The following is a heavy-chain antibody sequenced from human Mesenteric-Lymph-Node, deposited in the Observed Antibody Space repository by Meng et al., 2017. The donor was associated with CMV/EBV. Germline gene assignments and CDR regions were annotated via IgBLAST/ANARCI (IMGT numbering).Heavy chain of an antibody. Sequence: SETLSPPCTVPGASVSSGSYYWSWIRQPPGRGLEWLGYFYYSGSTNYNPSLKSRVTISIDTTKNQLSLNMSSVTAADTAVYYCASACCSSSTCWNYYYHGMDVWGQGTTVTVSS. CDR1: GASVSSGSYY. CDR2: FYYSGST. CDR3: ASACCSSSTCWNYYYHGMDV. D-gene: IGHD2-2*01. J-gene: IGHJ6*02. V-gene: IGHV4-61*01.